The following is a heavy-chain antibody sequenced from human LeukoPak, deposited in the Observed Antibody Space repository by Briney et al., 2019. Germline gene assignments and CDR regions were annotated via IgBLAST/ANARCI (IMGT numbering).Heavy chain of an antibody. CDR2: INHSGST. CDR1: GGSFSGYY. Sequence: PSETLSLTCAVYGGSFSGYYWSWIRQPPGKGLEWIGEINHSGSTNYNPSLKSRVTISVDTSKNQFSLKLSSVTAADTAVYYCARRTGSYRTIDYWGRGTLVTVSS. V-gene: IGHV4-34*01. D-gene: IGHD3-16*02. J-gene: IGHJ4*02. CDR3: ARRTGSYRTIDY.